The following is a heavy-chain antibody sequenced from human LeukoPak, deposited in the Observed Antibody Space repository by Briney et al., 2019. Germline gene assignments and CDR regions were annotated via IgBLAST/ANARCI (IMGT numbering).Heavy chain of an antibody. J-gene: IGHJ4*02. CDR1: GFTFNSYE. Sequence: PGGSLRLSCAASGFTFNSYEMNWVRQAPGKGLEWVSYISSSGSTRYYADSVKGRFTISRDNAKNSLYLQMNSLRAEDTALYYCARDYFGSPSALDYWGQGTLVTVSS. D-gene: IGHD1-26*01. V-gene: IGHV3-48*03. CDR2: ISSSGSTR. CDR3: ARDYFGSPSALDY.